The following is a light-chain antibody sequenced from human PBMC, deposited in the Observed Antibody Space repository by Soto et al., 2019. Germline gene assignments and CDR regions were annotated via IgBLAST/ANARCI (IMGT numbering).Light chain of an antibody. CDR2: GAF. V-gene: IGKV3-15*01. CDR3: QQYNDWPLT. CDR1: QSISDT. Sequence: SVMAESRPTLSVSPGGRDTLSCRASQSISDTLAWYQQKPGQAPRLLIYGAFTRATGIPARFSGSGSGTEFTLTISSLQSEDFAVYYCQQYNDWPLTFGQGTKVDIK. J-gene: IGKJ1*01.